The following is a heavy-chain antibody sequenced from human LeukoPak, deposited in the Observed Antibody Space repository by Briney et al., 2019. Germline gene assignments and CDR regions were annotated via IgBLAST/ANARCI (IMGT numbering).Heavy chain of an antibody. CDR3: AREGSSWAIDY. Sequence: SETLSLTCAVYGVSFSGYYWSWIRQPPGKGLEWIGEINHSGSTNYNPSLKSRVTISVDTSKNQFSLKLSSVTAADTAVYYCAREGSSWAIDYWGQGTLVTVSS. D-gene: IGHD6-13*01. CDR1: GVSFSGYY. V-gene: IGHV4-34*01. J-gene: IGHJ4*02. CDR2: INHSGST.